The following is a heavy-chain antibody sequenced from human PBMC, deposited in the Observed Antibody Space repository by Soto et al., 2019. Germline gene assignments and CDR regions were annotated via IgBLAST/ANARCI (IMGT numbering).Heavy chain of an antibody. CDR3: VIQQLVLEVSDDDY. Sequence: GGSLRLSCAASGFTFISYAMSWVRQAPGKGLEWVSAISGSGGSTYYADSVKGRFTISRDNSKNTLYLQMNSLRAEDTAVYYCVIQQLVLEVSDDDYWGQGTLVTVSS. CDR2: ISGSGGST. D-gene: IGHD6-13*01. J-gene: IGHJ4*02. V-gene: IGHV3-23*01. CDR1: GFTFISYA.